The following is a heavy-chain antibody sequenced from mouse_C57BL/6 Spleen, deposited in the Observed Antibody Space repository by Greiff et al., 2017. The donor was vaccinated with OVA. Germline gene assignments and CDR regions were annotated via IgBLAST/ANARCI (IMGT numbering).Heavy chain of an antibody. CDR3: ARNYGSSFYAMDY. CDR2: IYPRDGST. J-gene: IGHJ4*01. CDR1: GYTFTSYD. V-gene: IGHV1-85*01. D-gene: IGHD1-1*01. Sequence: VQLQESGPELVKPGASVKLSCKASGYTFTSYDINWVKQRPGQGLEWIGWIYPRDGSTKYNEKFKGKATLTVDTSSSTAYMELHSLTSEDSAVYFCARNYGSSFYAMDYWGQGTSVTVSS.